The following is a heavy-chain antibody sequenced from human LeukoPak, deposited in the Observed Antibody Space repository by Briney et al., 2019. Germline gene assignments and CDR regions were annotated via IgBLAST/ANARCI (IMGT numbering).Heavy chain of an antibody. Sequence: GGSLRLSCAASGFTFSSYSMNWVRQAPGKGLEWVSSISSSSSYIYYADSVKGRFTISRDNAKNSLYLQMNSLRAEDTAVYYCAGGGPDCSSTSCPFDYWGQGTLVTVSS. CDR1: GFTFSSYS. CDR3: AGGGPDCSSTSCPFDY. V-gene: IGHV3-21*01. D-gene: IGHD2-2*01. CDR2: ISSSSSYI. J-gene: IGHJ4*02.